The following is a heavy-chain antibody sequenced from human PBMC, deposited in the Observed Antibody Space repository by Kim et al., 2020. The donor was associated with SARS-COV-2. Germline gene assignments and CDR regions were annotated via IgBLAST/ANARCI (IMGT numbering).Heavy chain of an antibody. J-gene: IGHJ4*02. CDR2: IKQDGSEK. V-gene: IGHV3-7*01. CDR3: ARVGGDIVEVVAASYYFDN. CDR1: GFTFSSYW. Sequence: GGSLRLSCAASGFTFSSYWMSWVRQAPGKGLEWVANIKQDGSEKYYVDSVKGRFTISRDNAKNSLYLQMNSLRAEDTAVYYCARVGGDIVEVVAASYYFDNWGQGTLHTVSS. D-gene: IGHD2-15*01.